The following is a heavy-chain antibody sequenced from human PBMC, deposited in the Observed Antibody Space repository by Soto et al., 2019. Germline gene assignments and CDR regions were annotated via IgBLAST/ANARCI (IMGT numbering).Heavy chain of an antibody. CDR3: ARAKPDHDDSRGYSHVGHVFDI. CDR1: GYNVTRHG. Sequence: QVQLVQSGAEVKKPGASVKVSCKASGYNVTRHGIQWVRQAPGQRLEWMGWINAGNGNTKYSQKSQGRFTFSRDTPASTAYTALSSLRSEDTAVYYCARAKPDHDDSRGYSHVGHVFDIWGQGTMVTVSS. D-gene: IGHD3-22*01. CDR2: INAGNGNT. J-gene: IGHJ3*02. V-gene: IGHV1-3*01.